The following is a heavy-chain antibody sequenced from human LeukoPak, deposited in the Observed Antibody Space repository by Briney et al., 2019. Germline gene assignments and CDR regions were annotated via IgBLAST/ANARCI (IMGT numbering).Heavy chain of an antibody. V-gene: IGHV1-46*01. Sequence: ASVKVSCKASGYSFTTYYMHWARQAPGQGLEWMGIINPSGGSTSYAQKFQGRVTMTRDTSTSTAYMELSSLRSEDTAVYYCARVRDGYNSVYFDYWGQGTLVTVSS. CDR3: ARVRDGYNSVYFDY. J-gene: IGHJ4*02. CDR2: INPSGGST. D-gene: IGHD5-24*01. CDR1: GYSFTTYY.